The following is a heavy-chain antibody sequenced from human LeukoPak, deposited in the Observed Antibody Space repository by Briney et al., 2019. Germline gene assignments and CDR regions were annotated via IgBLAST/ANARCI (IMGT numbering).Heavy chain of an antibody. V-gene: IGHV3-33*01. CDR3: ARALSDSGGYQAYFDY. D-gene: IGHD3-22*01. CDR2: IWYDASKE. J-gene: IGHJ4*02. Sequence: PGRSLRLSCAASGFTFSSHGMHWVRQAPGKGLEWVAGIWYDASKEYYVDSVKGRFTISRDNSKNTLYLQMNSLRAEDTAVYYCARALSDSGGYQAYFDYWGQGTLVTVSS. CDR1: GFTFSSHG.